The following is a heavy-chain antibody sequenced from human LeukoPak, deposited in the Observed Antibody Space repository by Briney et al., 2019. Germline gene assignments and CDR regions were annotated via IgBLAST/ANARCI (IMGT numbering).Heavy chain of an antibody. CDR3: ARGVSPRFVFDI. CDR1: GGSISSGGYY. J-gene: IGHJ3*02. D-gene: IGHD3-16*01. CDR2: IYYSGST. Sequence: PSETLSLTCTVSGGSISSGGYYWSWIRQHPGKGLEWIGYIYYSGSTYYNPSLKSRVTISVDTSKNQFSLKLSSVTAADTAVYYCARGVSPRFVFDIWGQGTMVTVSS. V-gene: IGHV4-31*03.